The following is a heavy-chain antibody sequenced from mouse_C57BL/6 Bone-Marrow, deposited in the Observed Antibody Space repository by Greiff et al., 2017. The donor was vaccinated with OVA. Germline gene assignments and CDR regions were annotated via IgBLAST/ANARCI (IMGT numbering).Heavy chain of an antibody. CDR2: ISNGGGST. CDR1: GFTFSDYY. D-gene: IGHD2-1*01. CDR3: ARHEGGPYGNYVRSAMDY. V-gene: IGHV5-12*01. Sequence: EVQLVESGGGLVQPGGSLKLSCAASGFTFSDYYMYWVRQTPEKRLEWVAYISNGGGSTYYPDTVKGRFTISRDNAKNTLYLQMSRLKSEDTAMYYCARHEGGPYGNYVRSAMDYWGQGTSVTVSS. J-gene: IGHJ4*01.